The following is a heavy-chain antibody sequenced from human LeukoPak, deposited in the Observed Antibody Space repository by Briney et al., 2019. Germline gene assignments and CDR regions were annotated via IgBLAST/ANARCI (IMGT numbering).Heavy chain of an antibody. J-gene: IGHJ4*02. CDR1: GFTFSSYA. V-gene: IGHV3-23*01. Sequence: PGGSLRLSCAASGFTFSSYAMSWVRQAPGKGLEWVSAISGSGGSTYYADSVKGRFTISRDNSKNTLYLQMNSLRAEDTAVYYCARVDAYCGGDCYADYWGQGTLVTVSS. D-gene: IGHD2-21*02. CDR3: ARVDAYCGGDCYADY. CDR2: ISGSGGST.